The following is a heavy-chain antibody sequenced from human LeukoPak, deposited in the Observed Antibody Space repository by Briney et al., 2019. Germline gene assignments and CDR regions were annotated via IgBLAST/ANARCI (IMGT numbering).Heavy chain of an antibody. Sequence: GGSLRLSCAASGFTFSDYYMSWIRQAPGKGLEWVSYISSSGSTIYYADSVKGRFTISRDNTKNSLYLQMNSLRAEDTAVYYCARDVGIAARQDWFDPGGQGTLVTVSS. J-gene: IGHJ5*02. CDR1: GFTFSDYY. V-gene: IGHV3-11*01. D-gene: IGHD6-6*01. CDR3: ARDVGIAARQDWFDP. CDR2: ISSSGSTI.